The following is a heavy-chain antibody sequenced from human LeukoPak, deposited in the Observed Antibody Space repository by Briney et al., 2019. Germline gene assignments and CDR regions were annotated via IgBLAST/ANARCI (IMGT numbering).Heavy chain of an antibody. D-gene: IGHD3-10*01. V-gene: IGHV4-34*01. CDR2: INHSGST. CDR3: ARRSGRPFGY. Sequence: SETLSLTCAVYGGSFSGYYWSWIRQPPGKGLEWIGEINHSGSTNYNPSLKSRVTISVDTSKNQYSLKLSSVTAADTAVYYCARRSGRPFGYWGQGTLVTVSS. CDR1: GGSFSGYY. J-gene: IGHJ4*02.